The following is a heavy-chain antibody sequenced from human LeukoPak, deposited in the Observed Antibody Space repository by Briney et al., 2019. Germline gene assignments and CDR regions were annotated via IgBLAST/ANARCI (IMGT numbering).Heavy chain of an antibody. CDR1: HGSMANYY. J-gene: IGHJ5*02. CDR3: ARGTDDSDVLDGHFTMNNWFDP. V-gene: IGHV4-4*07. D-gene: IGHD3-9*01. CDR2: IHANGVV. Sequence: PSEALSLLCTVPHGSMANYYWYWIRQPPGKGLEWVGRIHANGVVTYNASLASRVTMSTDTSKNHFSLNLSSVTAAVTAVYYCARGTDDSDVLDGHFTMNNWFDPWGQGTLVTVSS.